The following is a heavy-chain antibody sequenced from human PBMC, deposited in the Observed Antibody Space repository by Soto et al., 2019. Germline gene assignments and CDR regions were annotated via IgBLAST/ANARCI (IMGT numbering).Heavy chain of an antibody. Sequence: EVQLLESGGGLVQPGRSLRLSCTASGFTFSSHAMTWVRQAPGKGLEWVSGLSDSGDSIYYADSVKGRFTIYRDNSMKTVYLQMTTLRVEDTAVYYCAKVSSSWYAGFFDLWGQGTLVTVSS. CDR1: GFTFSSHA. J-gene: IGHJ4*02. D-gene: IGHD6-13*01. CDR3: AKVSSSWYAGFFDL. CDR2: LSDSGDSI. V-gene: IGHV3-23*01.